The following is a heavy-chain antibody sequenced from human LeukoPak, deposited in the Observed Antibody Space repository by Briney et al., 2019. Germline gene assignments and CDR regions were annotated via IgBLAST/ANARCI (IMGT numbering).Heavy chain of an antibody. D-gene: IGHD2-21*01. CDR3: ARDPLGDWAGFDY. Sequence: SETLSLTCAVYGGSFSGYYWSWIRQPPGKGLEWIGEINHSGSTNYNPSLKSRVTISVDTSKNQFSLKLSSVTAAGTAVYYCARDPLGDWAGFDYWGQGTLVTVSS. J-gene: IGHJ4*02. CDR1: GGSFSGYY. V-gene: IGHV4-34*01. CDR2: INHSGST.